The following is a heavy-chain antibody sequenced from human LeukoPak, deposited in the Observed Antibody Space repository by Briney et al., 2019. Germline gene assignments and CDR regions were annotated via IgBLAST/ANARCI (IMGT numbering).Heavy chain of an antibody. CDR3: ARDSSGWYLVYYFDY. Sequence: GGSLTLSCAASGFTFSSYAMSWLRQAPGKGLEWVSDISGSGGSTYYADPVKGRFTISRDNAKNSLYLQMNSLRAEDTAVYYCARDSSGWYLVYYFDYWGQGTLVTVSS. V-gene: IGHV3-23*01. CDR2: ISGSGGST. J-gene: IGHJ4*02. CDR1: GFTFSSYA. D-gene: IGHD6-19*01.